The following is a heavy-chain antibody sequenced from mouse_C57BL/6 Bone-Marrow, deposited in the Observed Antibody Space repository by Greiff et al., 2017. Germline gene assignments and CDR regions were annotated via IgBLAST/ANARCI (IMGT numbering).Heavy chain of an antibody. CDR3: ARWRLRPMDY. CDR1: GYTFTSYT. Sequence: QVQLQQSGAELARPGASVKMSCKASGYTFTSYTMHWVKQRPGQGLEWIGYINPSSGYTKYNQKFKYKATLTADKSSSTAYLQLSSLTSEDSAVYYCARWRLRPMDYWGQGTSVTVSS. J-gene: IGHJ4*01. D-gene: IGHD3-2*02. CDR2: INPSSGYT. V-gene: IGHV1-4*01.